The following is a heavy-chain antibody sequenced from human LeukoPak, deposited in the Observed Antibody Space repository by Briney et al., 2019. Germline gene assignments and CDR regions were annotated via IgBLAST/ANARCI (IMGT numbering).Heavy chain of an antibody. D-gene: IGHD3-10*01. CDR3: ARLKGQWFGELHYYFDY. V-gene: IGHV4-34*01. Sequence: SETLSLTCAVYGGSFSGFHWNWIRQPPGKGLEWIGDINHSGSTHYNPSLTSRVTISVDPSKKQFSLNLTSVTAADTAVYYCARLKGQWFGELHYYFDYWGQGTLVTVSS. J-gene: IGHJ4*02. CDR2: INHSGST. CDR1: GGSFSGFH.